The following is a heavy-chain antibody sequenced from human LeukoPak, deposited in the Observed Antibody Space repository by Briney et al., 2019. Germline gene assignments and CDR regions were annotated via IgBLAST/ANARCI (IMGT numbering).Heavy chain of an antibody. V-gene: IGHV1-69*05. CDR1: GGTFSSYA. J-gene: IGHJ4*02. Sequence: AASVKVSCKASGGTFSSYAISWVRQAPGQGLEWMGGIIPIFGTANYAQKFQGRVTITTDESTSTAYMELSSLRSEDTAVYYCARDYYDSSGTHEWGQGTLVTVSS. CDR2: IIPIFGTA. CDR3: ARDYYDSSGTHE. D-gene: IGHD3-22*01.